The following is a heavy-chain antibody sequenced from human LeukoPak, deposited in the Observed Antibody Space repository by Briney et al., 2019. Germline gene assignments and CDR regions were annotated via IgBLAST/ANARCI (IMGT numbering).Heavy chain of an antibody. Sequence: GGSLRLSCAASGFTFNSYLMHWVRQAPGKGLGWVSRIDEDGKTIDYADSVKGRFTISRDNAKDTLYLQMSSLRDEDTAVYYCVSDLCGGDDQWGRGTLVTVSS. V-gene: IGHV3-74*01. CDR3: VSDLCGGDDQ. CDR2: IDEDGKTI. CDR1: GFTFNSYL. D-gene: IGHD3-3*01. J-gene: IGHJ5*02.